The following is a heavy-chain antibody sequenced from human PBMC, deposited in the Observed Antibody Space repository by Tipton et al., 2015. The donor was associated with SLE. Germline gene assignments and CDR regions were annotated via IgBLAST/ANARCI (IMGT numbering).Heavy chain of an antibody. CDR1: GGSISSSSYY. CDR2: IYYSGST. J-gene: IGHJ4*02. V-gene: IGHV4-39*01. Sequence: TLSLTCTVSGGSISSSSYYWGWIRQPPGKGLEWIGSIYYSGSTYYNPSLKSRVTISVDTSKNQFSLKLSSVTAADTAVYYCARGGYYDSSGSHFDYWGQGTLVTVPS. CDR3: ARGGYYDSSGSHFDY. D-gene: IGHD3-22*01.